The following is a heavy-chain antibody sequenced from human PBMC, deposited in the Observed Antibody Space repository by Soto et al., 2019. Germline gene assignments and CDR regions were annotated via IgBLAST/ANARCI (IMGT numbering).Heavy chain of an antibody. CDR3: ARVSPGGYCRGGTCNPILFAP. D-gene: IGHD2-15*01. Sequence: PATLRLTWPVSGGSISSDYWSWILQPPGKGLEWIGYIYYSGSTNYNPSLKSRVTISVDTSKNQFSLKLSSVTAADTAVYYCARVSPGGYCRGGTCNPILFAPWGQGSLVTVSA. J-gene: IGHJ5*02. CDR2: IYYSGST. CDR1: GGSISSDY. V-gene: IGHV4-59*01.